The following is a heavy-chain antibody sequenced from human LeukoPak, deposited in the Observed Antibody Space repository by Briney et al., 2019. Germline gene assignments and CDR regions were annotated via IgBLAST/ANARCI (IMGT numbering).Heavy chain of an antibody. D-gene: IGHD3-3*01. CDR3: ARGNLEDALDY. V-gene: IGHV4-39*07. Sequence: SETLSLTCTVSGGSISSSSYYWGWIRQPPGKGLEWIGSIYYSGSTYYNPSLKSRVTISVDTSKNQFSLKLSSVTAADTAVYYCARGNLEDALDYWGQGTLVTVSS. CDR1: GGSISSSSYY. CDR2: IYYSGST. J-gene: IGHJ4*02.